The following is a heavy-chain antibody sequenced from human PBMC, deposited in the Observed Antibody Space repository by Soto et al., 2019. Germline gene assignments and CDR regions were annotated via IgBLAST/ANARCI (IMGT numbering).Heavy chain of an antibody. CDR2: IYYSGST. CDR1: GGSISSGGYY. D-gene: IGHD2-15*01. CDR3: ARGLQGANWFDP. Sequence: KTSETLSLTCTVSGGSISSGGYYWSWIRQHPGKGLEWIGYIYYSGSTYYNPSLKSRVTISVDTSKNQFSLKLSSVTAADTAVYYCARGLQGANWFDPWGQGTLVTVSS. V-gene: IGHV4-31*03. J-gene: IGHJ5*02.